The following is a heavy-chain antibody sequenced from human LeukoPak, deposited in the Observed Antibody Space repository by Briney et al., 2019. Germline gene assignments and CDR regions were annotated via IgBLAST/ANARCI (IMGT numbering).Heavy chain of an antibody. Sequence: SETLSLTCTVSGGSISSGSYYWRWIRQPAGKGLEWIGRIHTSGSTNYNPSLKSRVTISVDTSKNQFSLKLSSVTAADTAVYYCARDIGLWFGESYYYYYYMDVWGKGTTVTVSS. D-gene: IGHD3-10*01. CDR1: GGSISSGSYY. V-gene: IGHV4-61*02. J-gene: IGHJ6*03. CDR2: IHTSGST. CDR3: ARDIGLWFGESYYYYYYMDV.